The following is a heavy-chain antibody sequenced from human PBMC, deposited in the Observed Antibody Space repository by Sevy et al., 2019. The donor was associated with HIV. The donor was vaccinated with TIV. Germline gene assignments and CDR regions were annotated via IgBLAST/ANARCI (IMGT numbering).Heavy chain of an antibody. J-gene: IGHJ3*02. Sequence: GGSLRLSCAASGFTFSDYYMTWVRQAPGKGLEWIAYISNSGRTTHNADSVDGRFTISRDNAKNSLYLQMNSLRLEDTAVYYCVRDRSASWIDAFDIWGRGARVTVSS. D-gene: IGHD2-2*03. CDR2: ISNSGRTT. CDR3: VRDRSASWIDAFDI. CDR1: GFTFSDYY. V-gene: IGHV3-11*04.